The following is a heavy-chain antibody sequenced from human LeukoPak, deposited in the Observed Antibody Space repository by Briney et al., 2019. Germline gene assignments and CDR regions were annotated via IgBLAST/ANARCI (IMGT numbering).Heavy chain of an antibody. Sequence: PSETLSLTCTVSGGSISSYYWSWIRQPPGKGLEWIGYIYYSGSTNYNPSLKSRVTISVDTSKNQFSLKLSSVTAADTAVYYYARGVDKDFWSGYKARDYYYGMDVWGQGTTVTVSS. CDR1: GGSISSYY. CDR3: ARGVDKDFWSGYKARDYYYGMDV. D-gene: IGHD3-3*01. J-gene: IGHJ6*02. CDR2: IYYSGST. V-gene: IGHV4-59*01.